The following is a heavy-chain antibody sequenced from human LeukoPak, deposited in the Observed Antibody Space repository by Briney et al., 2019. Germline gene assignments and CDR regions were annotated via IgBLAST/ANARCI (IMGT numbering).Heavy chain of an antibody. CDR1: GYSFTCYY. V-gene: IGHV1-2*02. CDR2: INPNSGGT. CDR3: ARGGVTFGCAYYMDV. J-gene: IGHJ6*03. Sequence: ASVKVSCKASGYSFTCYYIHWVRQAPGQGLEWMGWINPNSGGTNYVQKFQGRITTTRDTSISTAYMELSRLRSDDTAVYYCARGGVTFGCAYYMDVWGKGTTVTVSS. D-gene: IGHD3-16*01.